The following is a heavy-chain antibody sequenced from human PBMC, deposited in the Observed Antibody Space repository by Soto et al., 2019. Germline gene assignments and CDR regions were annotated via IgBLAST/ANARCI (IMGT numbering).Heavy chain of an antibody. CDR1: GGSIGSYY. J-gene: IGHJ4*02. V-gene: IGHV4-59*08. CDR3: ARGGWRQIDY. D-gene: IGHD3-3*01. CDR2: CYYMGRT. Sequence: QVQLQESGPGLVKPSETLSLTCSVSGGSIGSYYWSWIRQPPGKGLEWIGYCYYMGRTNYNPSLKSRVTISVDTSKTQFSLKLSSVTAADTAVYYCARGGWRQIDYWGQGTLVTVSS.